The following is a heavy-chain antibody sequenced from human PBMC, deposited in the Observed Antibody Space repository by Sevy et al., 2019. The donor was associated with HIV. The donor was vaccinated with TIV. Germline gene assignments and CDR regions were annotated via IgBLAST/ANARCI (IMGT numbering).Heavy chain of an antibody. D-gene: IGHD6-19*01. CDR3: ARDSYSSGWYGYYYYYGMDV. Sequence: GGSLRLSCAASGFTFSSYWMSWVRQAPGKGLEWVANIKQDGSEKYYVDSVKGRFTISRDNAKNSLYLQMNSLRAEDTAVYYCARDSYSSGWYGYYYYYGMDVWGQGTTVTDSS. CDR1: GFTFSSYW. V-gene: IGHV3-7*01. J-gene: IGHJ6*02. CDR2: IKQDGSEK.